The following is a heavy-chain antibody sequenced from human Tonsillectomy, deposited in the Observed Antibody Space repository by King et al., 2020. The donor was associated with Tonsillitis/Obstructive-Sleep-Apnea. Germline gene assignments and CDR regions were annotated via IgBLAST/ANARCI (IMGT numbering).Heavy chain of an antibody. CDR2: INPSPGIA. V-gene: IGHV1-46*01. J-gene: IGHJ4*02. Sequence: QLVQSGAEVKKPGASVKVSCKASGDTFTRYYIHWVRQARGQGLEWMGIINPSPGIASYAQQFQGRLTMTRDTSTSTVYMELSSLRSEDTAVYYCARDDVVARYIDSWGQGTLVTVSS. CDR3: ARDDVVARYIDS. CDR1: GDTFTRYY. D-gene: IGHD5-12*01.